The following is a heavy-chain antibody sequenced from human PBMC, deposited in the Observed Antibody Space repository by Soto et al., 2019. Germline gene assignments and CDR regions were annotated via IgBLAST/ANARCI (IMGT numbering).Heavy chain of an antibody. J-gene: IGHJ4*02. CDR2: MYSGGSP. D-gene: IGHD2-15*01. CDR1: GLTVSNHY. Sequence: PGGSLRLSCAASGLTVSNHYMSWVRQAPGKGLEWVSVMYSGGSPYYADSVKGRFTISRDNSKNTLYLQMNSLRAEDTAVYYCVRDTHKDYWGQGTLVTVSS. V-gene: IGHV3-66*01. CDR3: VRDTHKDY.